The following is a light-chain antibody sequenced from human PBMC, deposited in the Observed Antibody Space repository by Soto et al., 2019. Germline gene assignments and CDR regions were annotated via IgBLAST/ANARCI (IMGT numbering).Light chain of an antibody. V-gene: IGLV7-46*01. J-gene: IGLJ2*01. CDR2: DTS. Sequence: QAVVTQEPSLAVSPGGTVTLTCGSSTGAVTSGHYPYWFQQKPGQAPRMLIYDTSSKHSWTPARFSGSLLGGKAALTLSGAQPEDEAEYYCLVSYSGARLFGGGTQLTVL. CDR1: TGAVTSGHY. CDR3: LVSYSGARL.